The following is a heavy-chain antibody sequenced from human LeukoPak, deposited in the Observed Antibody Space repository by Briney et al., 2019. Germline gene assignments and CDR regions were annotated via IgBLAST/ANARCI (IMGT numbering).Heavy chain of an antibody. CDR1: GFAFSSYA. CDR3: AKSAGDYYYYYMDV. CDR2: ISGGGSNT. D-gene: IGHD3-10*01. Sequence: GGSLRLSCAASGFAFSSYAMIWVRQAPGKGLEWVSSISGGGSNTYYADSVKGRFTISRDQSKNTLYVQMNSLRAEDTAIYYCAKSAGDYYYYYMDVWGRGTTVTVSS. J-gene: IGHJ6*03. V-gene: IGHV3-23*01.